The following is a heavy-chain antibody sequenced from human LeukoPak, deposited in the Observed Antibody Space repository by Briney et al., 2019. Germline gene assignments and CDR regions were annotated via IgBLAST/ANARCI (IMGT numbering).Heavy chain of an antibody. CDR3: ARTHSSSWPHYYYYYYGMDV. Sequence: SETLSLTCAVYGGSFSGYYWSWIRQPPGKGLEWIGEINHSGSTNYNPSLKSRVTMSVDTSKNQFSLKLSSVTAADTAVYYCARTHSSSWPHYYYYYYGMDVWGQGTTVTVSS. J-gene: IGHJ6*02. D-gene: IGHD6-13*01. CDR2: INHSGST. CDR1: GGSFSGYY. V-gene: IGHV4-34*01.